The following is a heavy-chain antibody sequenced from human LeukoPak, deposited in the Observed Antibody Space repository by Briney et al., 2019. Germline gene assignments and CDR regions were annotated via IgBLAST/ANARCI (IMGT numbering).Heavy chain of an antibody. CDR2: IYYSGST. Sequence: SETLSLTCTVSGGSISSSSYYWGWIRQPPGKGLEWIGSIYYSGSTYYNPSLKGRVTISVDTSKNQFSLKLSSVTAADTAVYYCARDLVVTFGGVTSMGSYFDYWGQGTLVTVSS. CDR1: GGSISSSSYY. J-gene: IGHJ4*02. D-gene: IGHD3-16*01. V-gene: IGHV4-39*07. CDR3: ARDLVVTFGGVTSMGSYFDY.